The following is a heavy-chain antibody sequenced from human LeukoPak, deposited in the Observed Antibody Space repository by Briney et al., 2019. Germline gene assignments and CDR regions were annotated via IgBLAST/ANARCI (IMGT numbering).Heavy chain of an antibody. CDR2: IYYSGST. D-gene: IGHD3-16*01. CDR3: ARDVWPRDY. V-gene: IGHV4-59*01. CDR1: GGSISRYY. J-gene: IGHJ4*02. Sequence: SETLSLTCPGSGGSISRYYWSWIRQPPGKGLEWIGYIYYSGSTNYNPSLKSRVTISVDTSKNSFSLRLSSVTAADTAVYYCARDVWPRDYWGQGTLVTVSS.